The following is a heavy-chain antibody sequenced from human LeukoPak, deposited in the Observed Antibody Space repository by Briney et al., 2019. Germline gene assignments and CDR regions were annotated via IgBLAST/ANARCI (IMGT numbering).Heavy chain of an antibody. Sequence: PGGSLRLSCAASGFTFSDYTMNWVRQAPGKGLEWISYISIGSDTIYYAGSVVGRFTISRDNARNSPYLQMNSLRAEDTAVYYCARGSPLFDPWGQGTLVTVSS. V-gene: IGHV3-48*01. CDR2: ISIGSDTI. CDR3: ARGSPLFDP. CDR1: GFTFSDYT. J-gene: IGHJ5*02.